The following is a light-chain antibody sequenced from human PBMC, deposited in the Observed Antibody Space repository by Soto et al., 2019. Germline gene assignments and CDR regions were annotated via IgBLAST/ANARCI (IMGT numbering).Light chain of an antibody. J-gene: IGLJ3*02. V-gene: IGLV2-23*02. Sequence: QSALTQPASVSGSPGQSITISCTGTSSDVGGYDRVSWYQHHPGKAPTLMIYEVNKRPSGVSYRFSGSKSGNTASLAISGLQAEDEADYYCCSSIGGPIWVFDGGTKLTVL. CDR2: EVN. CDR3: CSSIGGPIWV. CDR1: SSDVGGYDR.